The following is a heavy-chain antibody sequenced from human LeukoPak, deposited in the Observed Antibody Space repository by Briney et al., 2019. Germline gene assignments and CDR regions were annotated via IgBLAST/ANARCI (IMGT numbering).Heavy chain of an antibody. D-gene: IGHD1-7*01. J-gene: IGHJ5*02. CDR2: IWYDGSNK. V-gene: IGHV3-33*01. CDR3: ARWDWNYNWFDP. Sequence: GRSLRLSCAASGFTFSNYGMHWVRQAPGKGLEWVAAIWYDGSNKYYADSVKGRFTISRDNSKNTLYLQVNSLRAEDTAVYYCARWDWNYNWFDPWGQGTLVTVSS. CDR1: GFTFSNYG.